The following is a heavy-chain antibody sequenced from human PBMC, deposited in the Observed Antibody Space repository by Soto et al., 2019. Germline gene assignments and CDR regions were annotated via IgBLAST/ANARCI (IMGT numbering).Heavy chain of an antibody. CDR3: EHLSAYDFWSGHSTMDV. CDR2: IYWNDDK. J-gene: IGHJ6*02. D-gene: IGHD3-3*01. CDR1: GFSLSTSGVG. Sequence: SGPTLVNRTHTLTLTCTFSGFSLSTSGVGVGWIRQPPGKALEWLALIYWNDDKRYSPSLKSRLTITKDTSKNQVVLTMNNMDDVETSTSYCEHLSAYDFWSGHSTMDVCGQGTTVAVCS. V-gene: IGHV2-5*01.